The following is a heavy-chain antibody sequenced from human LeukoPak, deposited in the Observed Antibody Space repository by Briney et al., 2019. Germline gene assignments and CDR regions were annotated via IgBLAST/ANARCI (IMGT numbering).Heavy chain of an antibody. Sequence: ASVKVSCKVSGYTLTELSMHWVRQAPGKGLEWRGGFDPEDGETIYAQKFQGRVTMTEDTSTDTAYMELSSLRSEDTAVYYCATRDHCSGGSCYSRNAFDIWGQGTMVTVSS. V-gene: IGHV1-24*01. J-gene: IGHJ3*02. D-gene: IGHD2-15*01. CDR1: GYTLTELS. CDR2: FDPEDGET. CDR3: ATRDHCSGGSCYSRNAFDI.